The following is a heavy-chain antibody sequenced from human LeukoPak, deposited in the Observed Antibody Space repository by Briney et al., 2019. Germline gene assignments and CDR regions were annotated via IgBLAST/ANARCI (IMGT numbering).Heavy chain of an antibody. Sequence: RAGGSLRLSCAASGFTFSSYSMNWVRQAPGKGLEWVAFIRSDGINKYHADSVKGRFTISRDNSKNTLYLQMNSPRAEDTAVYYCAKLGKTENHYGSGRFSYYYYMDVWGKGTTVTISS. D-gene: IGHD3-10*01. J-gene: IGHJ6*03. CDR2: IRSDGINK. CDR3: AKLGKTENHYGSGRFSYYYYMDV. CDR1: GFTFSSYS. V-gene: IGHV3-30*02.